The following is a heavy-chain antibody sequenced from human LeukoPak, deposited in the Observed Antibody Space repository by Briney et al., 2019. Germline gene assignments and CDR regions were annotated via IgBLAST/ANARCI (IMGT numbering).Heavy chain of an antibody. CDR3: AKDAPASSSGYYYYYGMDV. D-gene: IGHD6-6*01. CDR1: GFTFADYA. Sequence: GGSLRLSCTASGFTFADYAMHWVRQTPGKGLEWVSLISGDGETIYYADSVKRRFTISRDNSKNSLYLQMNSLRTEDTALYYCAKDAPASSSGYYYYYGMDVWDQGTTVTVSS. CDR2: ISGDGETI. J-gene: IGHJ6*02. V-gene: IGHV3-43*02.